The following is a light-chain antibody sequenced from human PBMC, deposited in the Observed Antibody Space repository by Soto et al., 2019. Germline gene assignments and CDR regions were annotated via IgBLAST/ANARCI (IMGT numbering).Light chain of an antibody. J-gene: IGKJ1*01. V-gene: IGKV3-15*01. CDR1: QSVSIR. CDR3: QHYNNWPPWT. CDR2: DAS. Sequence: EIIMTQSPDILSVSPGARATLSCRASQSVSIRVAWYQQRPGQAPRLLIYDASTRATGIPARFSGSGSGTEFTLTISSLQAEDFAIYYCQHYNNWPPWTFGQGTKVDIK.